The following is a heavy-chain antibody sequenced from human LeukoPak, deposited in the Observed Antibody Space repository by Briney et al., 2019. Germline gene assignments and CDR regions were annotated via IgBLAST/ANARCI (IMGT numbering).Heavy chain of an antibody. V-gene: IGHV4-59*08. J-gene: IGHJ4*02. CDR1: GGSISSYY. Sequence: PSETLSLTCTVSGGSISSYYWSWIRQPPGKGLEWIGYIYYSGSTNYNPSLKSRVTISVDTSKNQFSLKLSSVTAADSAVYYCASSYYYDSSGYYYFDYWGQGTLVTVSS. CDR3: ASSYYYDSSGYYYFDY. D-gene: IGHD3-22*01. CDR2: IYYSGST.